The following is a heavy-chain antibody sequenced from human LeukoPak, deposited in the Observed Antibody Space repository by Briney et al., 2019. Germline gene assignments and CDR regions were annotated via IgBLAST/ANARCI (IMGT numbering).Heavy chain of an antibody. D-gene: IGHD6-19*01. CDR1: GFTFSSYG. J-gene: IGHJ5*02. Sequence: GRSLRLSCAASGFTFSSYGIHWVRQAPGKGLEWVSLISYDGTYKYYADSVKGRFTISRDNSKNTLYLQMTSLRAEDTAVYYCAKMAPSSGWTWGQGTLVTVSS. V-gene: IGHV3-33*05. CDR2: ISYDGTYK. CDR3: AKMAPSSGWT.